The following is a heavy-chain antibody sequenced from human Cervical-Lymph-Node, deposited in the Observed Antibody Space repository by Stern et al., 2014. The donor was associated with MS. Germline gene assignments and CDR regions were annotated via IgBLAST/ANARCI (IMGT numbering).Heavy chain of an antibody. Sequence: EMQLVESGPEVKRPGESLKISCQASGYTFTSYWIGWVRQMPGKGLEWIAILFPGGSDIRYSPSFQGQVTISADKSSSTAYLQWNNLKASDTAIYYCARQRYFDYWGQGTLVTVSS. CDR3: ARQRYFDY. J-gene: IGHJ4*02. CDR1: GYTFTSYW. CDR2: LFPGGSDI. V-gene: IGHV5-51*01.